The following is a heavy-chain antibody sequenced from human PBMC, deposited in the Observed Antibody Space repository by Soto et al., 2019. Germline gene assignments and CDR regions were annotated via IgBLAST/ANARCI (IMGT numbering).Heavy chain of an antibody. D-gene: IGHD3-22*01. J-gene: IGHJ4*02. CDR3: AGLYPYESSGYHLNY. CDR2: IYYLGNT. V-gene: IGHV4-39*01. CDR1: GGSISSSSSY. Sequence: SETLSLTCTVSGGSISSSSSYWGWIRQPPGKGLEWVGSIYYLGNTYYNPSLGSRVTISVDTSKNQFSLKLRSVTAADTAVFYFAGLYPYESSGYHLNYWGRGALVTVSS.